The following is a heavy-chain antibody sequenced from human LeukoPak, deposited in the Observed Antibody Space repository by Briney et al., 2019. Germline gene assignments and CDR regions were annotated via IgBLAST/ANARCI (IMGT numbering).Heavy chain of an antibody. CDR1: GFTFSSYW. CDR3: ARESSLQLTLFDY. V-gene: IGHV3-7*01. CDR2: VKQDGSEK. D-gene: IGHD6-6*01. J-gene: IGHJ4*02. Sequence: PGGSLRLSCAASGFTFSSYWMSWVRQAPGKGLEWVANVKQDGSEKYYVDSVKGRFTISRDNAKNSLYLQMNSLRAEDTAVYYCARESSLQLTLFDYWGQGTLVTVSS.